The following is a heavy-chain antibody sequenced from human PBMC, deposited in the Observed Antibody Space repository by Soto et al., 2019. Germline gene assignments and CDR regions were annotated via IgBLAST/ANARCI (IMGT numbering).Heavy chain of an antibody. CDR3: ACGYFYYYYGMDV. V-gene: IGHV3-53*01. Sequence: HPGGSLRLSCAASGFTVSSNYMSWVRQAPGKGLEWVSVIYSGGSTYYADSVKGRFTISRDNSKNTLYLQMNSLRAEDTAVYYCACGYFYYYYGMDVWGQGTTVTVSS. CDR2: IYSGGST. CDR1: GFTVSSNY. J-gene: IGHJ6*02. D-gene: IGHD3-22*01.